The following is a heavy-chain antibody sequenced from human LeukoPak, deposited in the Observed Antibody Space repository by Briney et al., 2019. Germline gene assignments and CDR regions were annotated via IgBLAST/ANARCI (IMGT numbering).Heavy chain of an antibody. CDR3: ARHYDSSGYYYFDY. CDR1: GGTFSSYA. Sequence: GASVKVSCKASGGTFSSYAISWVRQAPGQGLEWMGGIIPIFGTANHAQKFQGRVTITADESTSTAYMELSSLRSEDTAVYYCARHYDSSGYYYFDYWGQGTLVTVSS. D-gene: IGHD3-22*01. J-gene: IGHJ4*02. CDR2: IIPIFGTA. V-gene: IGHV1-69*13.